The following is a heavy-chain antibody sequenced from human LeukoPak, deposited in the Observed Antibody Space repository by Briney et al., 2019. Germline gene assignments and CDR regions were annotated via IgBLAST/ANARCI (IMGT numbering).Heavy chain of an antibody. J-gene: IGHJ3*02. CDR1: GFTFSSYG. CDR3: AKRPSRYSYGSDAFDI. D-gene: IGHD5-18*01. Sequence: GRSLRLSCAASGFTFSSYGMHWVRQAPGKGLEWVAVISYDGSNKYYADSVKGRFTISRDNSKNTLYLQMNSLRAEDTAVYYCAKRPSRYSYGSDAFDIWGQGTMVTVSS. CDR2: ISYDGSNK. V-gene: IGHV3-30*18.